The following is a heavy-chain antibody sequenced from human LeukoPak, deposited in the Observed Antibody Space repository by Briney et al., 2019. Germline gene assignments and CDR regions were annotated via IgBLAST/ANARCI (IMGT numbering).Heavy chain of an antibody. CDR3: AKDQRESGIAVATLLDY. CDR1: GSTFSSYA. CDR2: ISGSGGST. D-gene: IGHD6-19*01. V-gene: IGHV3-23*01. Sequence: PGGSLRLSCAAPGSTFSSYAMSWVRQAPGKGLEWVSAISGSGGSTYYADSVKGRFTISRDNSKNTLYLQMNSLRAEDTAVYYCAKDQRESGIAVATLLDYWGQGTLVTVSS. J-gene: IGHJ4*02.